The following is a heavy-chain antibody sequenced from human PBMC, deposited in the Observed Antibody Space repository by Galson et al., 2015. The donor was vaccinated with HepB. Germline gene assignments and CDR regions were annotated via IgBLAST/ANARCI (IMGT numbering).Heavy chain of an antibody. CDR3: AREGGYGGNFEY. Sequence: SLRLSCAASGFTFSSYLMHWVRQAPGKGLAWVSRIYSDGISINYADSVKGRFTISRDNAKNTLFLEMRSLRAEDTAVYYCAREGGYGGNFEYWGQGILVTVPS. D-gene: IGHD4-23*01. J-gene: IGHJ4*02. CDR1: GFTFSSYL. CDR2: IYSDGISI. V-gene: IGHV3-74*01.